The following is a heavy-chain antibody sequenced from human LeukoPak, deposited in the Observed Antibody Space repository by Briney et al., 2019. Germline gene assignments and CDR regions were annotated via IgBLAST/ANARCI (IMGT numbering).Heavy chain of an antibody. CDR1: GFTFSSYG. CDR3: ARSYGDYVEDWFDP. CDR2: ISSSSSTI. D-gene: IGHD4-17*01. V-gene: IGHV3-48*01. J-gene: IGHJ5*02. Sequence: PGGSLRLSCAASGFTFSSYGMHWVRQAPGKGLEWVSYISSSSSTIYYADSVKGRFTISRDNAKNSLYLQMNSLRAEDTAVYYCARSYGDYVEDWFDPWGQGALVTVSS.